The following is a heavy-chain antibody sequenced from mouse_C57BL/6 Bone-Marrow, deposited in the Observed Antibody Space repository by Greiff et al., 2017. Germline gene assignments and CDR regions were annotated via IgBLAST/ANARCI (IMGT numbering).Heavy chain of an antibody. V-gene: IGHV2-2*01. CDR2: IWSGGST. Sequence: QVQLTESGPGLVQPSQSLSIPCTVSGFSLTSYGVHWVRQSPGKGLEWLGVIWSGGSTDYNAAFISRLSISKDNSKSQVFLKMNSLQADDTAIYYCASLLYYYAMDYWGQGTSVTVSS. J-gene: IGHJ4*01. CDR3: ASLLYYYAMDY. CDR1: GFSLTSYG.